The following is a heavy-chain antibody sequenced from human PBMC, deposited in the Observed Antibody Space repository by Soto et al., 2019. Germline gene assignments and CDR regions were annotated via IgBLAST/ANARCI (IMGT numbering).Heavy chain of an antibody. CDR2: IYEGGNT. Sequence: SETLSLTCSVSGVTMSYGGYSWSWIRQPPGKGLQWIGHIYEGGNTYYTPSLESRVAISTDKSKNQFSLRLSSVTAADTAVYYCVRRSPEDAFDIWGQGTMVTVSS. CDR1: GVTMSYGGYS. J-gene: IGHJ3*02. CDR3: VRRSPEDAFDI. V-gene: IGHV4-30-2*01.